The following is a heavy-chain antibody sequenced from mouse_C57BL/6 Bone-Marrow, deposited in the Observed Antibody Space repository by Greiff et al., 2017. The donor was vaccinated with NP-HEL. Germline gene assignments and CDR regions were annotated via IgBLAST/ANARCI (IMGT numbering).Heavy chain of an antibody. CDR3: AMVLYYYGYGAY. D-gene: IGHD2-2*01. CDR2: IHPSDSDT. Sequence: VQLQQPGAELVKPGASVKVSCKASGYTFTSYWMHWVKQRPGQGLEWIGRIHPSDSDTNYNQKFKGKATLTVDKSSSTAYMQLSSLTSEDSAFYYCAMVLYYYGYGAYWGQGTLVTVSA. J-gene: IGHJ3*01. CDR1: GYTFTSYW. V-gene: IGHV1-74*01.